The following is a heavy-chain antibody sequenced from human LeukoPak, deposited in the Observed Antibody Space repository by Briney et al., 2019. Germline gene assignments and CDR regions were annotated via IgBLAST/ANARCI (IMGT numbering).Heavy chain of an antibody. J-gene: IGHJ4*02. CDR1: GFTFSTYG. V-gene: IGHV3-33*05. Sequence: GGSLRLSCAASGFTFSTYGMHWVRQAPGKGLEWVAVITNDGNYEKYADAVRGRFTISRGNSKNTLYLQMNSLSAEDTAVYYCARDSITGDNSLDFWGRGTLVTVSS. D-gene: IGHD7-27*01. CDR2: ITNDGNYE. CDR3: ARDSITGDNSLDF.